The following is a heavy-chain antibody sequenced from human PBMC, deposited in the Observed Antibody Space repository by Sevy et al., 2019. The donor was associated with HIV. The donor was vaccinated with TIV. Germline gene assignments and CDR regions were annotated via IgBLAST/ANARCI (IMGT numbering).Heavy chain of an antibody. CDR3: ARIPLRGNSTDAFDI. J-gene: IGHJ3*02. V-gene: IGHV1-69*13. Sequence: APVKVSCKASGGTFSSYAISWVRQAPGQGLEWMGGIIPIFGTANYAQKFQGRVTITADESTSTAYMELSSLRSEDTAVYYCARIPLRGNSTDAFDIWGQGTMVTVSS. D-gene: IGHD2-21*02. CDR1: GGTFSSYA. CDR2: IIPIFGTA.